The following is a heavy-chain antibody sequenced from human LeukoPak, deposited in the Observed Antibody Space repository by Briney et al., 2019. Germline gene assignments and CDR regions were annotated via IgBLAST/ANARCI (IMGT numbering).Heavy chain of an antibody. V-gene: IGHV1-8*01. CDR1: GYTFTSYD. Sequence: ASVKVSCTASGYTFTSYDINWVRQATGQGLEWMGWMNPNSGNTGYAQKFQGRVTMTRNTSISTAYMELSSLRSEDTAVYYCGRGLVGVCTIFGVVRFDPWGQGTLVTVSS. CDR3: GRGLVGVCTIFGVVRFDP. J-gene: IGHJ5*02. CDR2: MNPNSGNT. D-gene: IGHD3-3*01.